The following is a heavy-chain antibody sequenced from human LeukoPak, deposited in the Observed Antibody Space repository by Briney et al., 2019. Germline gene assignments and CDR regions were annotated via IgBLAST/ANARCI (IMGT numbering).Heavy chain of an antibody. D-gene: IGHD4-11*01. CDR1: GGTFSSYA. CDR3: ARGGGSGGTVTTFDY. J-gene: IGHJ4*02. Sequence: SVKVSCRASGGTFSSYAISWVRQAPGQGLEWMGGIIPIFGTANYAQKFQGRVTITTDESTSTAYMELSSLRSEDTAVYYCARGGGSGGTVTTFDYWGQGTLVTVSS. CDR2: IIPIFGTA. V-gene: IGHV1-69*05.